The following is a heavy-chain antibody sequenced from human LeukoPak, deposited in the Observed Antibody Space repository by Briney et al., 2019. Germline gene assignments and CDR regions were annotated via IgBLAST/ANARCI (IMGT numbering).Heavy chain of an antibody. CDR1: GFTFSRYA. V-gene: IGHV3-33*01. D-gene: IGHD1-26*01. CDR3: ARIFKPSVGAFDI. Sequence: GRSLRLSCAASGFTFSRYAMHWVRQAPGKGMEGVAIVWYDGSNENYVDSVKGRFTISRDNAKNTLYLQMNSLRAEDTAVYYCARIFKPSVGAFDIWGQGTMVTVSS. J-gene: IGHJ3*02. CDR2: VWYDGSNE.